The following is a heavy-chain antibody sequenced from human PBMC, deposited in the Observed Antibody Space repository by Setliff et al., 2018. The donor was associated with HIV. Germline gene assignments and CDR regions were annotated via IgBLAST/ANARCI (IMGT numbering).Heavy chain of an antibody. CDR3: ARDHHSSSWYKKWFDP. CDR2: ISAYNGNT. J-gene: IGHJ5*02. Sequence: GASVKVSCKASGYTFTSYGISWVRQAPGQGLEWMGWISAYNGNTNYAQKLQGRVTMTTDTSTSTAYMELRSLRSDDTAVYYCARDHHSSSWYKKWFDPWGQGTLVTVSS. V-gene: IGHV1-18*01. D-gene: IGHD6-13*01. CDR1: GYTFTSYG.